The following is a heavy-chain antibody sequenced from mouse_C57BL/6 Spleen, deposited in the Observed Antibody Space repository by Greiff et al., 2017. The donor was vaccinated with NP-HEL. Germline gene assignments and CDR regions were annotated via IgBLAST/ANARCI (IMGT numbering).Heavy chain of an antibody. CDR2: IDPSDSYT. CDR1: GYTFTSYW. V-gene: IGHV1-69*01. J-gene: IGHJ1*03. Sequence: QVQLQQPGAELVMPGASVRLSCKASGYTFTSYWMHWVKQRPGQGLEWIGEIDPSDSYTNYNQKFKGKSTLTVDKSSSTAYMQLSSLTSEDSAVYYCARGYYGSSYPPHWYFDVWGTGTTVTVSS. CDR3: ARGYYGSSYPPHWYFDV. D-gene: IGHD1-1*01.